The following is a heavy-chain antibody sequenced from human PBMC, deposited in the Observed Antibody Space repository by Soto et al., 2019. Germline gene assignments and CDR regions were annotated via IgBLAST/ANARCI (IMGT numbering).Heavy chain of an antibody. CDR3: AREPLCGGRCYDNYFDP. Sequence: QVQLVQSGTEVKKPGASVKLSCKASGYTFTYYPIHWVRQAPGQRLEWMGWINIGNGNTASPQKFQDRVTITRETSASTAYMELTSLRSEDTAVYYCAREPLCGGRCYDNYFDPWGQGTLVTVSS. J-gene: IGHJ5*02. D-gene: IGHD2-15*01. CDR2: INIGNGNT. CDR1: GYTFTYYP. V-gene: IGHV1-3*04.